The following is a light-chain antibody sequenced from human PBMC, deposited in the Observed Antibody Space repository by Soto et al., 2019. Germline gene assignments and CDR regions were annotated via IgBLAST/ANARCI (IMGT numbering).Light chain of an antibody. Sequence: QSVLTQPPSVSGAPGQRVTIFCTGSTSNIGADYHVHWYRQLPGTAPRLLIYGNTNRPSEVPGRFSGSKSGTSASLAITGLQAEDEGNYYCQSYDTSLRAYVFGTGTKVTVL. CDR3: QSYDTSLRAYV. J-gene: IGLJ1*01. CDR1: TSNIGADYH. V-gene: IGLV1-40*01. CDR2: GNT.